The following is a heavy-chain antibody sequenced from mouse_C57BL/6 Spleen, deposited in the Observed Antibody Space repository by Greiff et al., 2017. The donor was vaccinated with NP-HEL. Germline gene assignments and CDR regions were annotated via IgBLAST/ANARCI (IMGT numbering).Heavy chain of an antibody. V-gene: IGHV1-42*01. J-gene: IGHJ3*01. CDR3: ARRDYDEVWFAY. CDR1: GYSFTGYY. D-gene: IGHD2-4*01. Sequence: EVKLQESGPELVKPGASVKISCKASGYSFTGYYMNWVKQSPEKSLEWIGEINPSTGGTTYNQKFKAKATLTVDKSSSTAYMQLKSLTSEDSAVYYCARRDYDEVWFAYWGQGTLVTVSA. CDR2: INPSTGGT.